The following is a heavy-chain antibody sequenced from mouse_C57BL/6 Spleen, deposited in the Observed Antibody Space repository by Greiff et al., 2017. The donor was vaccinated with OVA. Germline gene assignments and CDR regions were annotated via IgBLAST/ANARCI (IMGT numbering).Heavy chain of an antibody. D-gene: IGHD1-1*01. CDR2: INPSNGGT. J-gene: IGHJ2*01. Sequence: QVQLQQSGTELVKPGASVKLSCKASGYTFTSYWMHWVKQRPGQGLEWIGNINPSNGGTNYNEKFKSKATLTVDKSSSTAYMQLSSLTSEDSAVYYGATPYYYGSTGDYFDYWGQGTTLTVSS. V-gene: IGHV1-53*01. CDR3: ATPYYYGSTGDYFDY. CDR1: GYTFTSYW.